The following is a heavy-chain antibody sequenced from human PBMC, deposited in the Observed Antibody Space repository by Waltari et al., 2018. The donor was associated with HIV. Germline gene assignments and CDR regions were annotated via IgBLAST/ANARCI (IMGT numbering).Heavy chain of an antibody. CDR2: VYTSGNT. Sequence: QVQLQESGPGLVRPSQTLSLTCTVSGGSITSGSYYWVWIRQPAGKELEWIGRVYTSGNTDYNPALRRRVTLSVDTSNNQFSLKLSSLTAADTAVYYCARALDYYESGSFPWWFFDLWGRGTLVTVSS. J-gene: IGHJ2*01. CDR1: GGSITSGSYY. V-gene: IGHV4-61*02. D-gene: IGHD3-10*01. CDR3: ARALDYYESGSFPWWFFDL.